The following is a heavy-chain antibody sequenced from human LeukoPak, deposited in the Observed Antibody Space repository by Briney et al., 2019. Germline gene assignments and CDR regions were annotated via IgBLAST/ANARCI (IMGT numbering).Heavy chain of an antibody. CDR2: ISWNSGSI. Sequence: GGSLRLSCAASVFTFDDYAMHWVRQGPGKGLEWVSGISWNSGSIGYADSVKGRFTISRDNAKNSLYLQMNSLRAEDTALYYCAKDITLFTVTTLTKGMDVWGQGTTVTVSS. CDR3: AKDITLFTVTTLTKGMDV. V-gene: IGHV3-9*01. J-gene: IGHJ6*02. CDR1: VFTFDDYA. D-gene: IGHD4-17*01.